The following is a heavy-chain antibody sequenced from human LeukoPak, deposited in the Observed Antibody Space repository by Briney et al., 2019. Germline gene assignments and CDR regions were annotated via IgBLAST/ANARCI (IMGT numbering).Heavy chain of an antibody. CDR2: ISASGGDT. CDR1: GFTFSGYA. V-gene: IGHV3-23*01. Sequence: GGSLRLSCAASGFTFSGYAMSWVRQAPGKGLEWVSSISASGGDTYYADSVKGRFTIYGDNSRNTLYLQLHSLRAEDTAIYYCARAGANWFDPWGQGSLVTVSS. D-gene: IGHD6-19*01. CDR3: ARAGANWFDP. J-gene: IGHJ5*02.